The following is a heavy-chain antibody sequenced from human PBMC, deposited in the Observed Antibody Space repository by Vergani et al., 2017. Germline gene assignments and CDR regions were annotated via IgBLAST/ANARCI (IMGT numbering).Heavy chain of an antibody. V-gene: IGHV3-30*18. CDR3: AKDLMITFGGVIVSWGYYYYGMDV. Sequence: QVQLVESGGGVVQPGRSLRLSCAASGFTFSSYGMHWVRQAPGKGLEWVAVISYDGSNKYYADSVKGRFTISRDNSKNTLYLQMNSLRAEDTAVYYCAKDLMITFGGVIVSWGYYYYGMDVWGQGTTVTVSS. J-gene: IGHJ6*02. CDR2: ISYDGSNK. D-gene: IGHD3-16*02. CDR1: GFTFSSYG.